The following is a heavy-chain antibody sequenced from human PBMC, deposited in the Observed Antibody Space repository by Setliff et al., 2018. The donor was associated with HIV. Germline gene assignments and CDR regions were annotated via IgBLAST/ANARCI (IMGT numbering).Heavy chain of an antibody. J-gene: IGHJ4*02. CDR1: GPSVSNTDYY. Sequence: SETLSLTCTVSGPSVSNTDYYWGWIRLPPGKGLEWITSIHHSGSTWYNPSLKSRVTISADMSKNQFSLKLFSVTAADTAVYYCARPSFGIGGGSIFDSWGQGTVVTVSS. D-gene: IGHD3-3*01. CDR3: ARPSFGIGGGSIFDS. CDR2: IHHSGST. V-gene: IGHV4-39*01.